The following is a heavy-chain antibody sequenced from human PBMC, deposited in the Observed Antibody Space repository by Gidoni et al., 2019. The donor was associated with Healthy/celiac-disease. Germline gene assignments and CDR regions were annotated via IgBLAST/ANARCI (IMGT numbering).Heavy chain of an antibody. Sequence: QVQLQESATGLVKTSEALSLDCTVPGGSVSWGRYYCRRIRQPPGKGLVWSGYIYYSGITNYSATLNSRVTISVDTSKNQFSMKLSSVTAADTAVYYCARDRRYYYDSSGYQQRNYYYYYGMDVWGQGTTVTVSS. CDR1: GGSVSWGRYY. CDR2: IYYSGIT. V-gene: IGHV4-61*01. D-gene: IGHD3-22*01. CDR3: ARDRRYYYDSSGYQQRNYYYYYGMDV. J-gene: IGHJ6*02.